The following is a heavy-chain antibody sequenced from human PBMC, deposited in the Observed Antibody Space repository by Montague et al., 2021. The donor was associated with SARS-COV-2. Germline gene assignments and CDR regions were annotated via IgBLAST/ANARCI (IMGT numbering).Heavy chain of an antibody. V-gene: IGHV4-31*03. D-gene: IGHD3-22*01. CDR1: GGSISSGGYY. J-gene: IGHJ3*02. CDR3: ARDSGYYDSSGYSYDAFDI. Sequence: TLSLTCTVSGGSISSGGYYWSWIRQHPGKGLEWIGYIYHTGSTHYNPSLKSRVTISKETSKNHFSLYLSSVTAADSAVYYCARDSGYYDSSGYSYDAFDIWGQGTKVTVSS. CDR2: IYHTGST.